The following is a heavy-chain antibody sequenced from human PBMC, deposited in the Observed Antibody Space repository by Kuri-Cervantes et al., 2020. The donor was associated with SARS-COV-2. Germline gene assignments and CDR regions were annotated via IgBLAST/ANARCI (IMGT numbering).Heavy chain of an antibody. V-gene: IGHV4-39*01. J-gene: IGHJ4*02. CDR1: GXXXSSSSXY. CDR3: XRHRDSSSWXGRGAFDY. CDR2: IYYSGST. Sequence: GSLRLSCTXSGXXXSSSSXYWGWIRQPPGKGLXWIGSIYYSGSTYYNPSLKSRVTISVDTSKNQFSLKLSSVTAADTAXYYCXRHRDSSSWXGRGAFDYWGQGTLVTVSS. D-gene: IGHD6-13*01.